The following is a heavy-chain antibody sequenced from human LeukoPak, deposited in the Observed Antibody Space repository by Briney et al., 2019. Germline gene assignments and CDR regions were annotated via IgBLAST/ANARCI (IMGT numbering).Heavy chain of an antibody. Sequence: GGSLRLSCEASGFTFSSYWMTWVRQAPGKGLEWVANIKQDGSEKHYVGSVKGRFTISRDNAKNSLFLQMNTLRAEDTAVYYCARGQAAYLYWGQGTLVTVSS. D-gene: IGHD6-25*01. CDR1: GFTFSSYW. CDR3: ARGQAAYLY. V-gene: IGHV3-7*01. CDR2: IKQDGSEK. J-gene: IGHJ4*02.